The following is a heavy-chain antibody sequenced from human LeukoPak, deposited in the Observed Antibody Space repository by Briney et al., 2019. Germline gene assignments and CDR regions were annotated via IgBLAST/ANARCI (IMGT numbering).Heavy chain of an antibody. Sequence: SETLSLTCTVSGGSISSSSYYWGWIRQPPGKGLEWIGSIYYSGSTYYNPSLKSRVTISVDTSKNQFSLKLSSVTAADTAVYYCARHQYPEAYDSSGTFDYWGQGTLVTVSS. J-gene: IGHJ4*02. CDR3: ARHQYPEAYDSSGTFDY. CDR1: GGSISSSSYY. V-gene: IGHV4-39*01. CDR2: IYYSGST. D-gene: IGHD3-22*01.